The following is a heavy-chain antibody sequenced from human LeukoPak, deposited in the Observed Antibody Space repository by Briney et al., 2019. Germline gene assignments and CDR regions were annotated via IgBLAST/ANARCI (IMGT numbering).Heavy chain of an antibody. CDR1: GYTFTSYD. J-gene: IGHJ4*02. CDR3: ATGYCSSTNCRIDY. Sequence: ASVKVPCKASGYTFTSYDINWVRQATGQGLEWMGWIRVYNGDTNYAQKLQGRVTMTTDTSTSTAYMELRSLRSDDTAVYYCATGYCSSTNCRIDYWGQGTLVSVSS. D-gene: IGHD2-2*03. V-gene: IGHV1-18*01. CDR2: IRVYNGDT.